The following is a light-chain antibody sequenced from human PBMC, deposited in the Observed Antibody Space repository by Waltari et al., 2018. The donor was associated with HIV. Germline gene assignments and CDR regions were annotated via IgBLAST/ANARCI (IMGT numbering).Light chain of an antibody. CDR1: QSVLYSSNNKNY. V-gene: IGKV4-1*01. CDR3: QQHYDSPIT. Sequence: DVVMTQSPHSLAVSLGERATTNCKSSQSVLYSSNNKNYLAWYQQKSGQPPKLLISWASTRESGVPDRFSGSGSGTDFTLTISSLQAEDVAVYYCQQHYDSPITFGQGTRLEIK. CDR2: WAS. J-gene: IGKJ5*01.